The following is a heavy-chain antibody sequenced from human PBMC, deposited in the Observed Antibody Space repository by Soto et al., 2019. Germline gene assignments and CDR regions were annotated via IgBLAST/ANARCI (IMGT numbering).Heavy chain of an antibody. Sequence: QGIEWMRGIIPIFGTANYAQKFQGRVTITADESTSTAYMELSSLRSEDTAVYYCARDNYGSSVWCYYWGMHVWCQGTTVTGSS. CDR3: ARDNYGSSVWCYYWGMHV. J-gene: IGHJ6*02. CDR2: IIPIFGTA. V-gene: IGHV1-69*01. D-gene: IGHD4-17*01.